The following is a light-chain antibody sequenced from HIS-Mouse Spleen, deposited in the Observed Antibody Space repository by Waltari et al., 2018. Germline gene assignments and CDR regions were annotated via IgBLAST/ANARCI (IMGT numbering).Light chain of an antibody. CDR1: QSVSSSS. J-gene: IGKJ2*01. CDR3: QQYGSSPNT. Sequence: EIVLTPSPGTLSLSPGERATLSCRASQSVSSSSLAWYQQKPGQAPRLLIYGASSRATGIPDRFSGSGSGTDFTLTISRLEPEDFAVYYCQQYGSSPNTFGQGTKLEIK. V-gene: IGKV3-20*01. CDR2: GAS.